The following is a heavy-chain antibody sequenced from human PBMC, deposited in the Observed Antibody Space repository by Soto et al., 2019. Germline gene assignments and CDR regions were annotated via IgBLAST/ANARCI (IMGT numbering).Heavy chain of an antibody. V-gene: IGHV3-7*01. CDR1: GFTFSSYW. CDR3: AREHEIAVAGTGWFDP. J-gene: IGHJ5*02. D-gene: IGHD6-19*01. Sequence: GGSLRLSCAASGFTFSSYWMSWFRQAPGKGLEWVANIKQDGSEKYYVDSVKGRFTISRDNAKNSLYLQMNSLRAEDTAVYYCAREHEIAVAGTGWFDPWGQGTLVTVSS. CDR2: IKQDGSEK.